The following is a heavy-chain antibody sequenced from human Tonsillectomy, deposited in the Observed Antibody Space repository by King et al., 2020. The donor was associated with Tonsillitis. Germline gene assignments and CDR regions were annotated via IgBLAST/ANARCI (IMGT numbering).Heavy chain of an antibody. CDR2: ISTYNGNT. Sequence: QVQLVESGAEVQKPGASVKVSCKASGYTFTTYGINWVRQAPGQGLEWMGWISTYNGNTHYAQKLQGRVTMTTDTSTSTAYMELRSLRSDDTAVYYCERVGESHSFWSVYYLDYWGQGTLVTVSS. D-gene: IGHD3-3*01. J-gene: IGHJ4*02. CDR1: GYTFTTYG. CDR3: ERVGESHSFWSVYYLDY. V-gene: IGHV1-18*01.